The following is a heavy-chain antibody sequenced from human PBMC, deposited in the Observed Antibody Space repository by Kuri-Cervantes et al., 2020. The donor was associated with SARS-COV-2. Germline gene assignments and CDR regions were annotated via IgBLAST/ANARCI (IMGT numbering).Heavy chain of an antibody. CDR3: ARFGMYYDFWSGYRSPDAFDI. CDR2: INHSGST. J-gene: IGHJ3*02. Sequence: SQTLSLTCAVYGGSFSGYYWSWIRQPPGKGLEWVGEINHSGSTNYNPSLKSRVTISVDTFKNQSSLKLSSVTAADTAVYYCARFGMYYDFWSGYRSPDAFDIWGQGTMVTVSS. CDR1: GGSFSGYY. D-gene: IGHD3-3*01. V-gene: IGHV4-34*01.